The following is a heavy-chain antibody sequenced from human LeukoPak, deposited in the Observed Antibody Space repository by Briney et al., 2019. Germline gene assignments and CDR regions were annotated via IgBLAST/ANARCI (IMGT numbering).Heavy chain of an antibody. Sequence: GGSLRLSCAASGFTVSSNYMSWVRQAPGKGLEWVSVIYSGGSTYYADSVKGRFTISRDNSKNTLYVQMNSLRAEDTAVYYCASLPPPGATGYYYGMDVWGQGTTVTVSS. J-gene: IGHJ6*02. CDR2: IYSGGST. V-gene: IGHV3-53*05. CDR3: ASLPPPGATGYYYGMDV. D-gene: IGHD5-12*01. CDR1: GFTVSSNY.